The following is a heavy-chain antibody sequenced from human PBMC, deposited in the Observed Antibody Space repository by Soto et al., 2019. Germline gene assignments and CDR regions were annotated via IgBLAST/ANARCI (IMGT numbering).Heavy chain of an antibody. Sequence: PGGSLRLSCAASGFTFSSYAMSWVRQAPGKGLEWVSAISGSGGSTYYADSVKGRFTISRDNSKNTLYLQMNSLRAEDTAVYYCASGYDYIYYYYYGMDVWGQGTTVTVSS. V-gene: IGHV3-23*01. CDR2: ISGSGGST. CDR1: GFTFSSYA. J-gene: IGHJ6*02. D-gene: IGHD5-12*01. CDR3: ASGYDYIYYYYYGMDV.